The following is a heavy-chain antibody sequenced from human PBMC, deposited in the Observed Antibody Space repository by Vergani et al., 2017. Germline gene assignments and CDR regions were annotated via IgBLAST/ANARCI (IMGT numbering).Heavy chain of an antibody. D-gene: IGHD6-13*01. CDR3: TRVRAAADYYYYYYYMGG. V-gene: IGHV4-59*01. J-gene: IGHJ6*03. Sequence: QVQLQESGPGLVKPSETLSLTCTVSGGSISSYYWSWIRQPPRNGLEWIGYIYYSGSTNYNPTLKSRVTISVDTSKNQFSLKLSSVTAADTAVYYCTRVRAAADYYYYYYYMGGWSKGTTVTVSS. CDR2: IYYSGST. CDR1: GGSISSYY.